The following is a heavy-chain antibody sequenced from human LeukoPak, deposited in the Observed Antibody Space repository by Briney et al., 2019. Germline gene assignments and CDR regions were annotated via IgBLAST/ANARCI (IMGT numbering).Heavy chain of an antibody. V-gene: IGHV1-24*01. CDR2: FDPEDGET. CDR3: ATGGNYYDSSGSN. D-gene: IGHD3-22*01. Sequence: GASVKVSCXVSGYTLTELSMHWVRQAPGKGLEWMEGFDPEDGETIYAQKFQGRVTMTEDTSTDTAYMELSSLRSEDTAVHYCATGGNYYDSSGSNWGQGTLVTVSS. CDR1: GYTLTELS. J-gene: IGHJ4*02.